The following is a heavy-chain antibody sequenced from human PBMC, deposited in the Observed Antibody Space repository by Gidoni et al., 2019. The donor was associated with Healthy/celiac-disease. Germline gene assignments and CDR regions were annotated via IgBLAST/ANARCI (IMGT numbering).Heavy chain of an antibody. Sequence: QVQLVQSGAEVKKPGSSVQVSCKASGGTFSSYAISWVLLAPGQGLEWMGGIIPIFGIANYAQKFQGRVTITADKSTSTAYMELSSLRSEDTAVYYCALEMATIILGYYYGMDVWGQGTTVTVSS. D-gene: IGHD5-12*01. V-gene: IGHV1-69*17. CDR1: GGTFSSYA. CDR3: ALEMATIILGYYYGMDV. CDR2: IIPIFGIA. J-gene: IGHJ6*02.